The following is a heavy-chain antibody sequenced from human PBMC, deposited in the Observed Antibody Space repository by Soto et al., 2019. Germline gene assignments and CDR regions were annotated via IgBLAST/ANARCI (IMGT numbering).Heavy chain of an antibody. CDR1: GCTFSSYP. CDR3: ARGNSGSYFLDYYYGMDV. J-gene: IGHJ6*02. CDR2: IIPIFGTA. D-gene: IGHD1-26*01. V-gene: IGHV1-69*06. Sequence: SGKVSFKAAGCTFSSYPMSWLRQAPGQGLEWMGGIIPIFGTANYAQKFQGRVTITADKSTSTAYMELSSLRSEDTAVYYCARGNSGSYFLDYYYGMDVWGQGTTVTVSS.